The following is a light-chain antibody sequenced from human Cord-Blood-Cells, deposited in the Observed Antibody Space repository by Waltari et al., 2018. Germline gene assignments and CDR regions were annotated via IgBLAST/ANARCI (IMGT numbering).Light chain of an antibody. V-gene: IGKV1-8*01. Sequence: IRMTQSPSSFSASTGDRVTITCRARQGISSYLGLYQQEPGEAPQLLNYAASTLKRGVPTRFSGGGSATDFILTISCLQYEDVANYYCQQYNRGYSFGQGTKLEIK. CDR1: QGISSY. J-gene: IGKJ2*03. CDR3: QQYNRGYS. CDR2: AAS.